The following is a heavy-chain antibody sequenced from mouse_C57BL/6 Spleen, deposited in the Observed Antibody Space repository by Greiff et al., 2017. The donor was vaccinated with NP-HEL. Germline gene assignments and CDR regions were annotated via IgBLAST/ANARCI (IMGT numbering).Heavy chain of an antibody. CDR3: ARDYEYDGFAY. J-gene: IGHJ3*01. Sequence: EVHLVESGGGLVKPGGSLKLSCAASGFTFSSYAMSWVRQTPEKRLEWVATISDGGSYTYYPDNVKGRFTISRDNAKNNLYLQMSHLKSEDTAMYYCARDYEYDGFAYWGQGTLVTVSA. V-gene: IGHV5-4*01. D-gene: IGHD2-4*01. CDR1: GFTFSSYA. CDR2: ISDGGSYT.